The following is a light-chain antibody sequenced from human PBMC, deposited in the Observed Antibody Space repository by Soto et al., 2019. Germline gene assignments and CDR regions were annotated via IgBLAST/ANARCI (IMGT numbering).Light chain of an antibody. J-gene: IGLJ1*01. V-gene: IGLV2-8*01. CDR1: SDDIRGYDY. CDR3: SSYAVKKNFVV. CDR2: EVN. Sequence: QSALPQTSSPSWSRRQSGTISCTGSSDDIRGYDYVSWYQHHPGRAPKLIIYEVNKRPSGVPDRFSGSKSGNTASLTVSGLQAEDGADYYCSSYAVKKNFVVFGSGTKVTVL.